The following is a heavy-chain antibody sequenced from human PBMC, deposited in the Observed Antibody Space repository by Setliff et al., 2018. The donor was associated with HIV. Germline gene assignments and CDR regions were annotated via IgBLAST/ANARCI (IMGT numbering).Heavy chain of an antibody. CDR2: SSFDGTKT. CDR3: ASARIPTGGTSTSFDF. D-gene: IGHD1-1*01. CDR1: GFTFSTFA. Sequence: VGSLRLSCVASGFTFSTFAMNWVRQAPGKGLEWVSVSSFDGTKTTFADSVKDRFTISRDDSKNTLYLQLNSLRPDDTGVYYCASARIPTGGTSTSFDFWGQGALVTVSS. J-gene: IGHJ4*02. V-gene: IGHV3-30*01.